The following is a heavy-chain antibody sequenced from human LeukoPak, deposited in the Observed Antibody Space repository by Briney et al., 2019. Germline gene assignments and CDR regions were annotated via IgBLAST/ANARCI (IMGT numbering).Heavy chain of an antibody. V-gene: IGHV6-1*01. J-gene: IGHJ5*02. CDR2: TYYRSKWYN. D-gene: IGHD2-15*01. CDR3: AWPPLDCSGGSCYPGDWFDP. CDR1: GDSVSSNSAA. Sequence: SQTLSLTCAISGDSVSSNSAAWNWIRQSPSRGLEWLGRTYYRSKWYNDYAVSVKSRITINPDTSKNQFSLQLNSVTPEDTAVYYCAWPPLDCSGGSCYPGDWFDPWGQGTLVTVSS.